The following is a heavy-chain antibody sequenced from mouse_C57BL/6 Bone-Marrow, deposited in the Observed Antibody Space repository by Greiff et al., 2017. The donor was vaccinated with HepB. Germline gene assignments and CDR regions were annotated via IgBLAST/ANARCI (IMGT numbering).Heavy chain of an antibody. V-gene: IGHV5-6*01. CDR2: ISSGGSYT. Sequence: EVKLMESGGDLVKPGGSLKLSCAASGFTFSSYGMSWVRQTPDKRLEWVATISSGGSYTYYPDSVKGRFTISRDNAKNTLYLQMSSLKSEDTAMYYCASSPDDYGCEYWGQGTTLTVSS. CDR1: GFTFSSYG. D-gene: IGHD1-1*01. CDR3: ASSPDDYGCEY. J-gene: IGHJ2*01.